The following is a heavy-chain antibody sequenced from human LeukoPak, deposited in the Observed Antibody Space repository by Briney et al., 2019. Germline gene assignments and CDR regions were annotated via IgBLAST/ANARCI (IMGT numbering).Heavy chain of an antibody. CDR2: INAGNGNT. D-gene: IGHD6-19*01. J-gene: IGHJ4*02. CDR3: ARGGASSGWSY. CDR1: GYTFTSYA. Sequence: ASVEVSCKASGYTFTSYAMHWVRQAPGQRLEWMGWINAGNGNTKYSQKFQGRVTITRDTSASTAYMELSSLRSEDTAVYYCARGGASSGWSYWGQGTLVTVSS. V-gene: IGHV1-3*01.